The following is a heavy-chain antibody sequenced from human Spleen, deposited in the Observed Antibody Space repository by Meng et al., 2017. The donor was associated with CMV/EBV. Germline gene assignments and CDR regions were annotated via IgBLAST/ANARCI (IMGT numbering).Heavy chain of an antibody. Sequence: LTCSFSGFSLTTLRFNVGWIPQPPGRALECLVLLSWNDDKHYSPSVKSRLTITKNTSKNEVVLTMTNMDPVDTATYYCAHRGYGWFDPWGQGTLVTVSS. CDR3: AHRGYGWFDP. J-gene: IGHJ5*02. V-gene: IGHV2-5*01. D-gene: IGHD5-18*01. CDR2: LSWNDDK. CDR1: GFSLTTLRFN.